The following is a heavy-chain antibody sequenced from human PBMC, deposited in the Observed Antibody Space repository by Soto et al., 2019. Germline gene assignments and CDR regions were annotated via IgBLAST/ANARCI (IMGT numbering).Heavy chain of an antibody. CDR2: ISYDGIDE. V-gene: IGHV3-30*18. CDR3: AKDFRAMATVAPDVS. D-gene: IGHD4-4*01. Sequence: QVQLVESGGGVVQPGMSLKLSCATSGFIFTSFGMHWLRQAPGKGLEWVAVISYDGIDENYADSVKGRFAISRDKSKSTVYLHMNTLRIEDTAVYYCAKDFRAMATVAPDVSWDQGTLVTVSS. J-gene: IGHJ4*02. CDR1: GFIFTSFG.